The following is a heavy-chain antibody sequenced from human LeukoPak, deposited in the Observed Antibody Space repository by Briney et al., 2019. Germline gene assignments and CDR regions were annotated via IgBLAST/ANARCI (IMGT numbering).Heavy chain of an antibody. CDR3: ARSIGPRTSDWYFDL. V-gene: IGHV3-30-3*01. Sequence: GGSLRLSCAASGFTFSSYAMHWVRQAPGKGLEWVAVISYDGSNKYYADSVKGRFTISRDNSKNTLYLQMNSLRAEDTAVYYCARSIGPRTSDWYFDLWGRGTLVTVSS. J-gene: IGHJ2*01. CDR2: ISYDGSNK. CDR1: GFTFSSYA. D-gene: IGHD1-14*01.